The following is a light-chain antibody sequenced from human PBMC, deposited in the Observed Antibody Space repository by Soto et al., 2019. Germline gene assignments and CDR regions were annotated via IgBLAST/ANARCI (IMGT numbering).Light chain of an antibody. CDR2: GAS. CDR3: DQSGTSPWT. J-gene: IGKJ1*01. CDR1: QIVSSSY. Sequence: EIVLTQSPGTLSLSPGERSTLSFMSSQIVSSSYLAWYQQKPGQAPRLLISGASSRATGIPDRFSGSGSGTDFTLTISRLEPEDFAVYYCDQSGTSPWTFGQGTKVDI. V-gene: IGKV3-20*01.